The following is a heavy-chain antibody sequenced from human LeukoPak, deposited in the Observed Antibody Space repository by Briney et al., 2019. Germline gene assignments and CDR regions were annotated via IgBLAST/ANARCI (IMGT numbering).Heavy chain of an antibody. CDR3: ARGIWWPHSGLDY. D-gene: IGHD5-12*01. V-gene: IGHV1-18*01. Sequence: GASVKVSCKASGYTFTSYGISWVRLAPGQGLEWMGRISANTGNTRYAQNLQGRVTMTTDTSTSTAYMELTSLRSDDTAVYYCARGIWWPHSGLDYWGQGTLVTVSS. CDR1: GYTFTSYG. J-gene: IGHJ4*02. CDR2: ISANTGNT.